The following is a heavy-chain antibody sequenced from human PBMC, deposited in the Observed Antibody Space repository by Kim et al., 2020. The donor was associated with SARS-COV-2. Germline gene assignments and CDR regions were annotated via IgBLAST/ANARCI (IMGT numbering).Heavy chain of an antibody. D-gene: IGHD3-3*01. CDR3: ARDPTYDFWSGYSRSFDY. V-gene: IGHV3-48*02. Sequence: KGRFNIASDNAKNSLYLQMNSLRDEDTAVYYCARDPTYDFWSGYSRSFDYWGQGTLVTVSS. J-gene: IGHJ4*02.